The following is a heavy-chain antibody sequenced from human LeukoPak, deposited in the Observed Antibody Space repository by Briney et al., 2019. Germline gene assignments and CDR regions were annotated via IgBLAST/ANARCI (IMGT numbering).Heavy chain of an antibody. J-gene: IGHJ1*01. D-gene: IGHD2-15*01. CDR3: ARGAPSYCSDHNCYTGVEYFHS. CDR2: ISSSSSYI. Sequence: GGSLRLSCAASGFTFSSYSMNWVRQAPGKGLEWVSSISSSSSYIYYADSVKGRFTISRDDSIKTLYLQMNSLRAEDTAVYYCARGAPSYCSDHNCYTGVEYFHSWGLGTLVTVSS. V-gene: IGHV3-21*01. CDR1: GFTFSSYS.